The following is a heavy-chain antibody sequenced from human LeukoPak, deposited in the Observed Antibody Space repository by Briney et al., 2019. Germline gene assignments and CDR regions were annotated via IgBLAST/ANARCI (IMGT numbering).Heavy chain of an antibody. J-gene: IGHJ4*02. CDR1: GGSISSGGYY. Sequence: SETLSLTCTVSGGSISSGGYYWSWTRQHPGKGLEWIGYIYYSGSTYYNPSLKSRVTISVDTSKNQFSLKLSSVTAADTAVYYCAREPHPYYDSSGSYFDYWGQGTLVTVSS. D-gene: IGHD3-22*01. V-gene: IGHV4-31*03. CDR2: IYYSGST. CDR3: AREPHPYYDSSGSYFDY.